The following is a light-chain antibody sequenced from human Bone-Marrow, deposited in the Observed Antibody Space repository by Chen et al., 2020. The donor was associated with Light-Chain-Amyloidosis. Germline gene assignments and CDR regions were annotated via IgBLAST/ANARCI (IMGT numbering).Light chain of an antibody. V-gene: IGKV1-27*01. CDR1: QDISNF. Sequence: DIQMTQSPSSLSASVGDRVSITCRASQDISNFLAWYQQKPGKVPKLLIYAASTLRSGVPSRFSGSGSGTEFTLTISILQPGDVASYYCQKYNSAPLTFGGGTKVEIK. J-gene: IGKJ4*01. CDR3: QKYNSAPLT. CDR2: AAS.